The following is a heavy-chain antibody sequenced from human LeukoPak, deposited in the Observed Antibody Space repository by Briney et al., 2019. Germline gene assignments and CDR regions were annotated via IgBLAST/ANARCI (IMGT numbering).Heavy chain of an antibody. J-gene: IGHJ4*02. V-gene: IGHV4-39*01. Sequence: PSETLSLTCTVSGGSISSSSYYWGWIRQPPGKGLEWIGSIYYSGSTYYNPSLKSRVTISVDTSKNQFSLKLSSVTAADTAVYYCARAMYSSSWYPGGLDYWGQGTLVTVSS. CDR1: GGSISSSSYY. CDR3: ARAMYSSSWYPGGLDY. D-gene: IGHD6-13*01. CDR2: IYYSGST.